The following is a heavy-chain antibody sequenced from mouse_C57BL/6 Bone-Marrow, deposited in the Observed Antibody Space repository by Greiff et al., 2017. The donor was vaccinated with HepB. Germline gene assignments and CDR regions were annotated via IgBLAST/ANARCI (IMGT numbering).Heavy chain of an antibody. V-gene: IGHV7-3*01. J-gene: IGHJ4*01. Sequence: EVKLVESGGGLVQPGGSLSLSCAASGFTFTDYYMSWVRQPPGKALEWLGFIRNKANGYTTEYSASVKGRFTISRDNSQSILDLQMNALRAEDSATYYCARSPYYYGSSYVGAMDYWGQGTSVTVSS. D-gene: IGHD1-1*01. CDR3: ARSPYYYGSSYVGAMDY. CDR2: IRNKANGYTT. CDR1: GFTFTDYY.